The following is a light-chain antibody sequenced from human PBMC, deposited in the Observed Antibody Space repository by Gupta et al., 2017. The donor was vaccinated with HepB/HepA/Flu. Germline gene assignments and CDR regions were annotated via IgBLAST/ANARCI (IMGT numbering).Light chain of an antibody. CDR2: WAS. V-gene: IGKV4-1*01. J-gene: IGKJ5*01. CDR3: QQYHSGLIT. Sequence: DKVMIQSPDSPPTVLGEGDAMMCKSSQTILNTATNENHLAWYQQKAGQPPKLLIYWASTRETGVPDRFSGSGSGTDFTLTISSLQAEDVALYYCQQYHSGLITFGQGTRLEIK. CDR1: QTILNTATNENH.